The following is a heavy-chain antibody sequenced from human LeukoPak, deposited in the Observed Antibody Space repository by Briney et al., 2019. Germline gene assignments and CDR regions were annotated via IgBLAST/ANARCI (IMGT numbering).Heavy chain of an antibody. CDR2: IYYSGST. CDR1: GGSISSYY. J-gene: IGHJ5*02. Sequence: SETLSLTCTVSGGSISSYYWSWIRQPPGKGLEWIGYIYYSGSTNYNPSLKSRVTISVDTSKNQFSLKLSSVTAADTAVYYCARYYYDRSGYYENWFDPWGQGTLVTVSS. CDR3: ARYYYDRSGYYENWFDP. V-gene: IGHV4-59*01. D-gene: IGHD3-22*01.